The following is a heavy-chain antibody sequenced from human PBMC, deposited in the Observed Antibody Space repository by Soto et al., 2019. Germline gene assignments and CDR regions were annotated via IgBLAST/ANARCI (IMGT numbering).Heavy chain of an antibody. V-gene: IGHV2-5*02. CDR2: IYWDDDK. CDR3: AHRTTGNYFDY. Sequence: SGPTLVNPTQTLTLTCTFSGFSLNTVGVGVGWIRQPPGKALEWLALIYWDDDKRYRPSLKSRLTVTKDTSKNQVVLTMTNMDPVDTATYYCAHRTTGNYFDYWGQGTLVTVS. D-gene: IGHD1-1*01. J-gene: IGHJ4*02. CDR1: GFSLNTVGVG.